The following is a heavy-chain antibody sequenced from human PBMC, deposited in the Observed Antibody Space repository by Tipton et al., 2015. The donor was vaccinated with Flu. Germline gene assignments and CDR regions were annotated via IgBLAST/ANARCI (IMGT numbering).Heavy chain of an antibody. CDR2: ISGGGDST. V-gene: IGHV3-23*01. J-gene: IGHJ4*02. CDR1: GFTFNSYA. CDR3: VKDASYYDSRDYGFCAY. Sequence: SLRLSCAASGFTFNSYAMSWVRQAPGKGLAWVSSISGGGDSTYYADSVKGRFTISRDNSKNTMYLQMNSLRAEDTAVYYCVKDASYYDSRDYGFCAYWGQGTLVTVSS. D-gene: IGHD3-22*01.